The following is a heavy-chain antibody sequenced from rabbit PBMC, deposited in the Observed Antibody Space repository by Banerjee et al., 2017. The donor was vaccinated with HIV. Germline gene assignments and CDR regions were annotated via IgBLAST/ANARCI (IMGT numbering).Heavy chain of an antibody. CDR1: RFPFSDKAV. V-gene: IGHV1S45*01. CDR3: ARNYVNVFDP. CDR2: IDTSDGDT. Sequence: QEQLVESRGGLVKPGGSLKLSCTASRFPFSDKAVMCWVRQAPGKGLEWIACIDTSDGDTDYANWPKGRFTISKASSTTVTLQMTSLTAADTATYFCARNYVNVFDPWGPGTLVTVS. D-gene: IGHD1-1*01. J-gene: IGHJ2*01.